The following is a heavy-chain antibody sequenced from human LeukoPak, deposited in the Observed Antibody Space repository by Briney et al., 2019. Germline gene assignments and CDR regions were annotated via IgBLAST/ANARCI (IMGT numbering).Heavy chain of an antibody. Sequence: SETLSLTCTVSGGSISSGGYYWSWIRQHPGKGLEWIGYIYYSGSTYYNPSLKSRVTISVDTSKNQFSLKLSSVTAADTAVYYCASGPDSSGYYYLSYFDYWGQGTLVTVSS. CDR3: ASGPDSSGYYYLSYFDY. CDR1: GGSISSGGYY. V-gene: IGHV4-31*03. D-gene: IGHD3-22*01. CDR2: IYYSGST. J-gene: IGHJ4*02.